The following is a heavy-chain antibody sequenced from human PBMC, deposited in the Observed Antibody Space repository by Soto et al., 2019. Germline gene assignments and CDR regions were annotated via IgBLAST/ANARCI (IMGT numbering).Heavy chain of an antibody. Sequence: EVQLVESGGGLVQPWGSLRLSCAATGFTFSSYWMHWVRQAPGKGLVWVSRVNSDGSSTSYADSVKGRFTISRDNAKNTLYLQMNRLRAEDTAVYYCTRGRWETLWGDSWGKGTLVTVSS. CDR2: VNSDGSST. J-gene: IGHJ4*02. CDR1: GFTFSSYW. V-gene: IGHV3-74*01. D-gene: IGHD1-26*01. CDR3: TRGRWETLWGDS.